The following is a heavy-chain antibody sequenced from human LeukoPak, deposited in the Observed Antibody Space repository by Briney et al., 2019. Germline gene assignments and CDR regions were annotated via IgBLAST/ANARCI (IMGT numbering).Heavy chain of an antibody. V-gene: IGHV4-31*03. D-gene: IGHD6-6*01. CDR3: ARIDSSSSPNYFDY. CDR1: GGSISSGGYY. Sequence: SETLSLTCTVSGGSISSGGYYWSWIRQHPGKGLEWIGYIYYSGSTYYNPSLKSRLTISVDTSKNQFSLKLNSVTAADTAVYYCARIDSSSSPNYFDYWGQGTLVTVSS. CDR2: IYYSGST. J-gene: IGHJ4*02.